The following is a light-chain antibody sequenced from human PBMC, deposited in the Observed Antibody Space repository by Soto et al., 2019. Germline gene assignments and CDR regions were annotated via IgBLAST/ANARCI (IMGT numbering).Light chain of an antibody. V-gene: IGKV1-39*01. J-gene: IGKJ4*01. CDR3: QQSYSSPVA. CDR1: QNILAY. Sequence: DIQMTQSPYSLSASVGYRVTFTCRSSQNILAYLNWYQVKPGKPPKLLIYRASSVHSGVPSRFSVSGSGTDFTLTISSLQPDDFATYSCQQSYSSPVAFGGGTKVDIK. CDR2: RAS.